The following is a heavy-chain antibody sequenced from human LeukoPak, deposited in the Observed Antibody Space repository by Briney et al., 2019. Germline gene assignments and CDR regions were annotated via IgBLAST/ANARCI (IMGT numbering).Heavy chain of an antibody. D-gene: IGHD3-3*01. Sequence: SETLSLTCAVYGGSFSGYYWSWLRQPPGKGLEWIGSIYYSGSTYYNPSLKSRVTISVDTSKNQFSLKLSSVTAADTAVYYCARAGVVIIWSWFDPWGQGTLVTVSS. J-gene: IGHJ5*02. CDR1: GGSFSGYY. CDR2: IYYSGST. CDR3: ARAGVVIIWSWFDP. V-gene: IGHV4-34*01.